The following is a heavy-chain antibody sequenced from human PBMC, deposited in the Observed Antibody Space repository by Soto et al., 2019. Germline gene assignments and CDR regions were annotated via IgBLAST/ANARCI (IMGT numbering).Heavy chain of an antibody. CDR3: ARSIGAADFPLDS. Sequence: ASVKVSCKASGYTFTSYGISWVRQAPGQGLEWMGRIIPILDVINYAQKFQGRITITADKSTSTAYMELSSLRSDDTAVYYCARSIGAADFPLDSWGQGTLVTVSS. V-gene: IGHV1-69*04. CDR2: IIPILDVI. CDR1: GYTFTSYG. D-gene: IGHD6-13*01. J-gene: IGHJ4*02.